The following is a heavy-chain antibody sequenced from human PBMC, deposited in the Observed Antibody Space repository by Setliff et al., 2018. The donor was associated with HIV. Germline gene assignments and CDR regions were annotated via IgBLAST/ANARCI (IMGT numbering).Heavy chain of an antibody. D-gene: IGHD3-22*01. CDR1: GYTFTGYY. CDR3: ARDYYDSSGYIFFPGLPDY. J-gene: IGHJ4*02. CDR2: INPNNGGT. V-gene: IGHV1-2*02. Sequence: ASVKVSCKASGYTFTGYYMHWVRQAPGQGLEWMGWINPNNGGTNYAQKFQGRVTMTRDTSISTAHMELSRLRSDDTAVYYCARDYYDSSGYIFFPGLPDYWGQGTRVTVSS.